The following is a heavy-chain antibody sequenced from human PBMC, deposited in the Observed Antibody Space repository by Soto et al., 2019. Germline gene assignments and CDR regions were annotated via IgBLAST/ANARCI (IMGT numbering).Heavy chain of an antibody. V-gene: IGHV3-30-3*01. CDR1: GFTFSSYA. CDR2: ISYDGSNK. CDR3: AREGLYYYYGMDV. Sequence: GGSLRLSCAASGFTFSSYAMHWVRQAPGKGLEWVAVISYDGSNKYYADSVKGRFTISRDNSKNTLYLQMNSLRAEDTAVYYCAREGLYYYYGMDVWGQGTTVTVSS. J-gene: IGHJ6*02.